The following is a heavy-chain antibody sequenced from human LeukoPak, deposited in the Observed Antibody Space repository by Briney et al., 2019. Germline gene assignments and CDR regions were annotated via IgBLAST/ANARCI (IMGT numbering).Heavy chain of an antibody. CDR2: IDSSGAYI. CDR3: VGDQADTQSDSGEMIPLAH. Sequence: GGSLRLSCGVSGFSFGDYSMNWVRQTPEKGLEWLSSIDSSGAYIYYADSVKGRVTISRDNAKNSLFLQMSRLRAEDTAVYYCVGDQADTQSDSGEMIPLAHWGQGTLVIVSS. V-gene: IGHV3-21*01. J-gene: IGHJ4*02. D-gene: IGHD5-24*01. CDR1: GFSFGDYS.